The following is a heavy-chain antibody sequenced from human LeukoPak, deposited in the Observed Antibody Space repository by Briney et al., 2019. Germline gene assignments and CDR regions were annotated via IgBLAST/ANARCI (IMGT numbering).Heavy chain of an antibody. CDR3: ARAAYYDSGDAAHFDY. CDR2: INPNSGGT. V-gene: IGHV1-2*02. D-gene: IGHD3-22*01. Sequence: ASVKVSCKASGYTFTGYYMHWVRPAPGQGLEWMGWINPNSGGTNYAQKFQGRVTMTRDTSISTAYMELSRLRSDDTAVYYCARAAYYDSGDAAHFDYWGQGTLVTVSS. J-gene: IGHJ4*02. CDR1: GYTFTGYY.